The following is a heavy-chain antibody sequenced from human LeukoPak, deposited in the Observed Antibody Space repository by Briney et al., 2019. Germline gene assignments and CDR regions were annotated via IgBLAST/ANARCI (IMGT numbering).Heavy chain of an antibody. D-gene: IGHD6-13*01. CDR1: GVSISSYY. CDR2: IYYSGST. V-gene: IGHV4-59*01. J-gene: IGHJ5*02. Sequence: PSETLSLTCTVSGVSISSYYWSWIRQPPGKGLEWIGYIYYSGSTNYNPSLKSRVTISVDTSENQFSLKLSSVTAADTAVYYCARGRAAAGGWFDPWGQGTLVTVSS. CDR3: ARGRAAAGGWFDP.